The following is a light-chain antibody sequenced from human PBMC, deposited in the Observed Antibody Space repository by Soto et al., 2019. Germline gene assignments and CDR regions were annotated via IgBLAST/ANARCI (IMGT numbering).Light chain of an antibody. CDR1: SSDVGSYNR. J-gene: IGLJ1*01. Sequence: QSALTQPPSVSGSPGQSVTISCTGTSSDVGSYNRVSWYQQPPGTAPKLMIYEVSNRPSGVPDRFSGSKSGNTASLTISGIQAEDDADYYCSSYTSTSTYVFGTGTKRTVL. CDR2: EVS. CDR3: SSYTSTSTYV. V-gene: IGLV2-18*02.